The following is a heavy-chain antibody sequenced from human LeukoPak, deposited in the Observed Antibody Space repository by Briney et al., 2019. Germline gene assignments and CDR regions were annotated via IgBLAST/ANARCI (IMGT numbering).Heavy chain of an antibody. CDR2: MNPNSGGT. Sequence: ASVTVSFTSSGYTFTYYYIHWVRQAPGVGLEWMGWMNPNSGGTNYAEKFQGRVTMTRDTSISTAYMELSTLRSDDTAVYYCARGLLVSGYGLFDYWGQGTLVTVSS. CDR3: ARGLLVSGYGLFDY. V-gene: IGHV1-2*02. J-gene: IGHJ4*02. D-gene: IGHD5-12*01. CDR1: GYTFTYYY.